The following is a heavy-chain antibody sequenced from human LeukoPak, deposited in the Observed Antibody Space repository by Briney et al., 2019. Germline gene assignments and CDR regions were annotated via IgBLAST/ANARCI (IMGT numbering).Heavy chain of an antibody. V-gene: IGHV1-2*02. J-gene: IGHJ4*02. CDR3: AQTRRSSPPFDY. Sequence: ASVKVSCKASGYSFTGYYMHWVRQAPGQGLEWMGWINPNSGGTNYAQKFQGRVTITRDTSISTAYMELSRLRSDDTAVYYCAQTRRSSPPFDYWGQGTLVTVSS. D-gene: IGHD6-6*01. CDR2: INPNSGGT. CDR1: GYSFTGYY.